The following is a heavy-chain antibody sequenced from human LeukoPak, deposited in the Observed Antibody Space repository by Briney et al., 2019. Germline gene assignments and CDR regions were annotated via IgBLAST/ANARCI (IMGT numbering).Heavy chain of an antibody. V-gene: IGHV1-8*03. CDR2: MNPNSGNT. D-gene: IGHD3-10*01. CDR1: GYTFNTYD. J-gene: IGHJ4*02. Sequence: GASVKVSCKASGYTFNTYDINWVRQATGQGLEWMGWMNPNSGNTGYAQKFQGRVTITRNTSISTAYMELSSLRSEDTAVYYCARGWDYGSGSSDYWGQGTLVTVSS. CDR3: ARGWDYGSGSSDY.